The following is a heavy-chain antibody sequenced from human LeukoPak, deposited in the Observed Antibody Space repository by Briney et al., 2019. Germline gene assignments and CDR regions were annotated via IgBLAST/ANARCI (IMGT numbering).Heavy chain of an antibody. CDR2: IKQDGSEE. D-gene: IGHD5-18*01. J-gene: IGHJ4*02. CDR1: GFTFSSYA. CDR3: ARGIQLAY. Sequence: PGRSLRLSCAASGFTFSSYAMHWVRQAPGKGLGWVANIKQDGSEEYYVDSVKGRFTISRDNAKNSVYLQMSSLRVEDTAVYYCARGIQLAYWGQGTLVTVSS. V-gene: IGHV3-7*01.